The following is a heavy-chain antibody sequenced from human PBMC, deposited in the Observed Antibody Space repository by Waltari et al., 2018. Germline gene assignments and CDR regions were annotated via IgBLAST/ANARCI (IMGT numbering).Heavy chain of an antibody. V-gene: IGHV1-2*06. D-gene: IGHD4-17*01. J-gene: IGHJ4*02. Sequence: QVQLVQSGAEVKKPGASVKVSCKASGYTFTGYYMHWVRQAPGQGLEWMGRINPNSGGTNYAQKFQGRVTMTRDTSISTAYMELGRLRSDDTAVYYCARKGVGTHDYDDYVTFDLWGQGTLVTVSS. CDR1: GYTFTGYY. CDR2: INPNSGGT. CDR3: ARKGVGTHDYDDYVTFDL.